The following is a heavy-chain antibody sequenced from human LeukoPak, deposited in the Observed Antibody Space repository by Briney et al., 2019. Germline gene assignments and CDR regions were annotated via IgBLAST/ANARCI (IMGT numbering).Heavy chain of an antibody. J-gene: IGHJ4*02. Sequence: LGESLKISCKGPGYTFANHWIGWVRQMPGKGLEWMAITYPGDSDTRYSPSFEGQVTISADRSINTAYLQWSSLKASDTAMYYCARLGGFAAAITVDYWGQGTLVTVSS. CDR3: ARLGGFAAAITVDY. CDR1: GYTFANHW. D-gene: IGHD2-2*01. CDR2: TYPGDSDT. V-gene: IGHV5-51*01.